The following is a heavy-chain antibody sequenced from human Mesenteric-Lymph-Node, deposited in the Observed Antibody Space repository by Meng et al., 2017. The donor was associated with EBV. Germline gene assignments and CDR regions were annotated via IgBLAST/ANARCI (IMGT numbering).Heavy chain of an antibody. Sequence: VPPPLGGQSLVEPSEPLSLHCDWSGLSLSDYHWTWIRQPPGSGLVWIGDINHGGSTSYNPSLKSRVTISVDTSKNEFSLKMTSVTAADTAVYYFARDRHFDPWGQGTLVTVSS. CDR2: INHGGST. CDR3: ARDRHFDP. J-gene: IGHJ5*02. V-gene: IGHV4-34*01. CDR1: GLSLSDYH.